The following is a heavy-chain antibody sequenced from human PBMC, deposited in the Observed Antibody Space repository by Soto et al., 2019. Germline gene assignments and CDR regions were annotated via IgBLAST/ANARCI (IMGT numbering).Heavy chain of an antibody. CDR2: IYYSGSI. V-gene: IGHV4-31*03. CDR3: ARERGRYYAMDV. J-gene: IGHJ6*01. D-gene: IGHD3-10*01. Sequence: QVQLQESGPGLVKPSQTLSLTCTVSGGSISSGGYYWSWIRQHPGKGLEWIGNIYYSGSINYNPSRKSRLNISVDASKNQFARKLRSVTAADTAVYYCARERGRYYAMDVG. CDR1: GGSISSGGYY.